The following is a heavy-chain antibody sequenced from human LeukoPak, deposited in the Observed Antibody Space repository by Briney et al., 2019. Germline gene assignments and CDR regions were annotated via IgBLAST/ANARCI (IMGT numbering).Heavy chain of an antibody. D-gene: IGHD1-26*01. CDR1: GYTFTGYY. Sequence: ASVKVSCKASGYTFTGYYMHWVRQAPGQGLEWMGIINPSGGSTSYAQKFQGRVTMTRDMSTSTVYMELSSLRSEDTAVYYCARVLGAYQWEPAFDIWGQGTRVTVSS. V-gene: IGHV1-46*01. CDR2: INPSGGST. J-gene: IGHJ3*02. CDR3: ARVLGAYQWEPAFDI.